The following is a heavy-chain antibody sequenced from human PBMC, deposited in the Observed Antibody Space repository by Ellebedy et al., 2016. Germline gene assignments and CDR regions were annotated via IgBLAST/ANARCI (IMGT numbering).Heavy chain of an antibody. CDR2: IGTAGDT. J-gene: IGHJ3*02. V-gene: IGHV3-13*01. Sequence: GESLKISCAASGFTFSSYDMHWVRQATGKGLEWVSAIGTAGDTYYPGSVKGRFTISRENAKNSLYLQMNSLRAGDTAVYYCARAGYYYDSSGYYDAFDIWGQGTMVTVSS. CDR1: GFTFSSYD. D-gene: IGHD3-22*01. CDR3: ARAGYYYDSSGYYDAFDI.